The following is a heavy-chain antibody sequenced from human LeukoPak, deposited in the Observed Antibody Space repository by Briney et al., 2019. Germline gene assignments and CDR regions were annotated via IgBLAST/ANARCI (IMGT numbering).Heavy chain of an antibody. CDR1: GYTFTSYY. J-gene: IGHJ2*01. V-gene: IGHV1-46*01. CDR2: INPSGGST. CDR3: AKDQGIAVGWEGYFDP. D-gene: IGHD6-19*01. Sequence: ASVKVSCKASGYTFTSYYMHWVRQAPGQGLEWTGIINPSGGSTSYAQKFQGRVTMTRDTSTSTVYMELSSLRSEDTAVYYCAKDQGIAVGWEGYFDPWGRGTLVTVSS.